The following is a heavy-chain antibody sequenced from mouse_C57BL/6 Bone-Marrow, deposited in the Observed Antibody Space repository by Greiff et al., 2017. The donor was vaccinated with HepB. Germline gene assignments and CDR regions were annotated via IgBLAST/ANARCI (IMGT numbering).Heavy chain of an antibody. D-gene: IGHD2-12*01. J-gene: IGHJ3*01. CDR1: GFSFNTYA. CDR2: IRSKSNNYAT. CDR3: VSVYDQTAWFAY. V-gene: IGHV10-1*01. Sequence: GGGLVQPKGSLKLSCAASGFSFNTYAMNWVRQAPGKGLEWVARIRSKSNNYATYYADSVKDRFTISRDDSESMLYLQMNNLKTEDTAMYYCVSVYDQTAWFAYWGQGTLVTVSA.